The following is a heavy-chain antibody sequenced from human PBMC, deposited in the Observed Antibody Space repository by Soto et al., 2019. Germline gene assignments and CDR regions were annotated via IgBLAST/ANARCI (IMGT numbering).Heavy chain of an antibody. CDR2: SGGSDLST. V-gene: IGHV3-23*01. D-gene: IGHD2-21*02. J-gene: IGHJ4*02. Sequence: EVQLLESGGGLVQPGGSLRLSCVVSGLTFSRADLSWVRQTPGKGLEWVSASGGSDLSTHYVDSVKGRFTFSRDSSKNTLYLQMNSLSAEDTAGYYLVTTSWNYWGQGTLVTVSS. CDR1: GLTFSRAD. CDR3: VTTSWNY.